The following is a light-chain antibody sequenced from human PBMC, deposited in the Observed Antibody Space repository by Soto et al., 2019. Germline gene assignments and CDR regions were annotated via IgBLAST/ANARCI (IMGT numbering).Light chain of an antibody. CDR1: QSISSW. Sequence: DIQMTQSPSTLSASVGDRVTITCRSSQSISSWLAWYQQKPGKAPKLLIYKASSLESGVPSRFSGSGSGTEFNLGIRSLQPDDFATDYCQQDNSYPLTFGGGPKVEIK. CDR3: QQDNSYPLT. V-gene: IGKV1-5*03. CDR2: KAS. J-gene: IGKJ4*01.